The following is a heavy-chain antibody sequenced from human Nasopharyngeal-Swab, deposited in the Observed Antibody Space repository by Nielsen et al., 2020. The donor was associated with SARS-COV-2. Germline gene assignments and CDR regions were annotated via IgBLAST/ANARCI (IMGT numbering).Heavy chain of an antibody. Sequence: GSLRLSCAVYGGSFSSYYWSWIRQPPGKGLEWIGYIYYSGSTNYNPSLKSRVTISVDTSKNQFSLKLSSVTAADTAVYYCARGPPPMTTPYYYGMDVWGQGTTVTVSS. D-gene: IGHD4-17*01. V-gene: IGHV4-59*13. CDR1: GGSFSSYY. CDR2: IYYSGST. J-gene: IGHJ6*02. CDR3: ARGPPPMTTPYYYGMDV.